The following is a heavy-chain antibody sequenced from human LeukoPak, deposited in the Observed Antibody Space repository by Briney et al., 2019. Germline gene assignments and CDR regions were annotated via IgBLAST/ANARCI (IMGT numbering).Heavy chain of an antibody. CDR3: ARDPGEWQVPIDY. D-gene: IGHD3-10*01. J-gene: IGHJ4*02. Sequence: PGGSLRLSCAASGFSFTNYWMSWVRQAPGKGLEWVAYIKEDGSETKYVDSVKGRFTISRDNAKKSLYLHMNNVRAEDTAVYFCARDPGEWQVPIDYRGRGTLVTVSP. V-gene: IGHV3-7*01. CDR1: GFSFTNYW. CDR2: IKEDGSET.